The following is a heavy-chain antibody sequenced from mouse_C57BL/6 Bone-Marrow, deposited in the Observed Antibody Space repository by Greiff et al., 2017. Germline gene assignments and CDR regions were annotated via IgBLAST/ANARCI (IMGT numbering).Heavy chain of an antibody. D-gene: IGHD2-5*01. Sequence: QVQLKESGPELVKPGASVKISCKASGYAFSSSWMNWVKQRPGKGLEWIGRIYPGDGDTNYNGKFKGKATLTADKSSSTAYMQLSSLTSEDSAVYFCARSNSNYSAWFAYWGQGTLVTVSA. CDR3: ARSNSNYSAWFAY. CDR1: GYAFSSSW. J-gene: IGHJ3*01. CDR2: IYPGDGDT. V-gene: IGHV1-82*01.